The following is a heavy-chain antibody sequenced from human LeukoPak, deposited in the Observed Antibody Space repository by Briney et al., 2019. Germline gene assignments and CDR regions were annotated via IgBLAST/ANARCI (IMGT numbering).Heavy chain of an antibody. CDR2: IIPTLGIA. Sequence: SVKVSCKASGGTFSSYAISWVRQAPGQGLEWMGRIIPTLGIANYAQKFQGRVTITADKSTSTAYMELSSLRSEDTAVYYCARGTNYYDSSGYFTWGQGTLVTVSS. CDR3: ARGTNYYDSSGYFT. V-gene: IGHV1-69*04. J-gene: IGHJ4*02. CDR1: GGTFSSYA. D-gene: IGHD3-22*01.